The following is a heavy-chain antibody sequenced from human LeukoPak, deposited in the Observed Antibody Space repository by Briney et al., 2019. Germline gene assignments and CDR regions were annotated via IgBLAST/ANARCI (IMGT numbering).Heavy chain of an antibody. V-gene: IGHV4-59*01. CDR3: ARGVYSSSWPFDY. J-gene: IGHJ4*02. CDR2: IYYSGST. D-gene: IGHD6-13*01. Sequence: SATLSLPCTVSGFSISSYYWSWIRPPPGKGLEWIGYIYYSGSTNYNPSLKSRVTISVDTSKNQFSLKLSSVTAADTAVYYCARGVYSSSWPFDYWGQGTLVTVSS. CDR1: GFSISSYY.